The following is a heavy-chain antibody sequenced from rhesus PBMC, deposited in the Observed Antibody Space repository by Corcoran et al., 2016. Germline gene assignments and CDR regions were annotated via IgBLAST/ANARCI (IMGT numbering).Heavy chain of an antibody. CDR2: IYCRSGSP. Sequence: QVQLQESGPGVVKPSETLSLTCAVSGGSISSGYDWSWIRQPPGKGLEWFGEIYCRSGSPKYTPSLKNRVTISKDASRNQFSLKLSSMTAADTAVYYCARKNSGWYYFDYWGQGVLVTVSS. CDR3: ARKNSGWYYFDY. CDR1: GGSISSGYD. J-gene: IGHJ4*01. V-gene: IGHV4-76*01. D-gene: IGHD6-31*01.